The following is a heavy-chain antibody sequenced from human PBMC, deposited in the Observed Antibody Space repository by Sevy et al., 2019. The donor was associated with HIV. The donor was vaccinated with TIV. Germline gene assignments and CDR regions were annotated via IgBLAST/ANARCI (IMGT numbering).Heavy chain of an antibody. CDR3: ARSTGSGYSEWDDTFYYYAMDV. V-gene: IGHV3-30-3*01. J-gene: IGHJ6*02. CDR1: TFTFSTYT. D-gene: IGHD3-3*01. Sequence: GGSLRLSCEASTFTFSTYTLNWVRQTPGKGLEWVALISSDGTKHYYADSVKARFTISRDNSKNTMYLQMRSLRAEDTAVYYCARSTGSGYSEWDDTFYYYAMDVWGQGTTVTVSS. CDR2: ISSDGTKH.